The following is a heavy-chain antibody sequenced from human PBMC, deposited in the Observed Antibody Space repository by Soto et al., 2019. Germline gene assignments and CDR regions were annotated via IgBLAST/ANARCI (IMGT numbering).Heavy chain of an antibody. V-gene: IGHV4-59*01. CDR1: GGSISSYY. Sequence: PSETLSLTCTVSGGSISSYYWSWIRQPPGKGLEWIGYIYYSGGTNYNPSLKSRVTISVDTSKNQFSLKLSSVTAADTAVYYCARDRGQGDLRHYYGMDVWGQGTTVTVSS. CDR3: ARDRGQGDLRHYYGMDV. CDR2: IYYSGGT. D-gene: IGHD3-16*01. J-gene: IGHJ6*02.